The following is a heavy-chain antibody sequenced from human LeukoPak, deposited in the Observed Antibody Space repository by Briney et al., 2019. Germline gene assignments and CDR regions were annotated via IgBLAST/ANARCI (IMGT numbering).Heavy chain of an antibody. J-gene: IGHJ4*02. CDR2: INRGGGGT. D-gene: IGHD3-10*01. CDR1: GFSSTTFT. CDR3: AKGTERYREVSSFDS. V-gene: IGHV3-23*01. Sequence: PGGAQRLSCAPRGFSSTTFTMCWGPASPREGVWRVWAINRGGGGTNYADFVKGRFTISRDNSENTLYLQMNSLRAEDTATYYCAKGTERYREVSSFDSWGQGTQVTVSS.